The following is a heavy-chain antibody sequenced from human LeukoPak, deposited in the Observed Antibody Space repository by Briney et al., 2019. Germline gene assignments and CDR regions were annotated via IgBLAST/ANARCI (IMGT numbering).Heavy chain of an antibody. Sequence: PSETLSLTCAVYGGSFSGYYWSWIRQPPGKGLEWIGEINHSGSTNYNPSLKSRVTISVDTSKNQFSLKLSSVTAADTAVYYCARDGNPPDTAMVVGFDYWGQGTLVTVSS. J-gene: IGHJ4*02. D-gene: IGHD5-18*01. CDR2: INHSGST. CDR3: ARDGNPPDTAMVVGFDY. CDR1: GGSFSGYY. V-gene: IGHV4-34*01.